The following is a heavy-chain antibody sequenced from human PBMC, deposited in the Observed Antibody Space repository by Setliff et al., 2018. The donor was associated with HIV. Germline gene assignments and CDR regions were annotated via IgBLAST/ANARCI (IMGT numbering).Heavy chain of an antibody. CDR2: ISGSGGST. D-gene: IGHD6-13*01. Sequence: PGGSLRLSCAASGFTFSSYAMSWVRQAPGKGLEWVSGISGSGGSTYYVDSVKGRLTISRDNSKNTLYLQMNSMRAEDTAVYYCAKSLRPAAVTYYFDYWGQGTLVTVSS. CDR3: AKSLRPAAVTYYFDY. V-gene: IGHV3-23*01. J-gene: IGHJ4*02. CDR1: GFTFSSYA.